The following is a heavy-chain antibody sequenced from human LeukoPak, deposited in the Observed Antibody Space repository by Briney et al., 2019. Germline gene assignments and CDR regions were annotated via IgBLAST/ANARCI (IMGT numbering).Heavy chain of an antibody. D-gene: IGHD2-21*02. CDR3: ARVENCRCDCPIFDY. V-gene: IGHV3-30*03. Sequence: GGSLRLSCAASGFTFSSYSMNWVRQAPGKGLEWVAVISHDGINKYYADSVKGRSSISRDNSKKTLYLQVNNLRPEDTAVYYCARVENCRCDCPIFDYWGQGTLVTVSS. J-gene: IGHJ4*02. CDR1: GFTFSSYS. CDR2: ISHDGINK.